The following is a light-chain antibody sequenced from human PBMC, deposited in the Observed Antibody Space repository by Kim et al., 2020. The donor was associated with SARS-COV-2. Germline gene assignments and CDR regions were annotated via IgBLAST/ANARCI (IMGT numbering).Light chain of an antibody. CDR3: VSYAGTNIYV. CDR2: DVT. Sequence: GQSVTISGTGTNSDIGTYNFVSWYQQVPGTAPKFIIYDVTERPSGVPDRFSGSKSGNTASLTVSGLQAEDEADYYCVSYAGTNIYVFGTGTRVDVL. V-gene: IGLV2-8*01. J-gene: IGLJ1*01. CDR1: NSDIGTYNF.